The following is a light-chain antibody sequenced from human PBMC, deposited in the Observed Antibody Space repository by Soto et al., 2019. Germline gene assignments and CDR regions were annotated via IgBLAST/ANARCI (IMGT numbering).Light chain of an antibody. CDR3: QQFRSFPIT. Sequence: DIQMTQSPSTLSGSVGDRVTITCRASQTISSWLAWYQQKPGKAPKLLIYKASTLQSGVPSRFSASGSGTDFTLTISSLQPEDFATYYCQQFRSFPITFGQGTRLEIK. J-gene: IGKJ5*01. CDR2: KAS. CDR1: QTISSW. V-gene: IGKV1-5*03.